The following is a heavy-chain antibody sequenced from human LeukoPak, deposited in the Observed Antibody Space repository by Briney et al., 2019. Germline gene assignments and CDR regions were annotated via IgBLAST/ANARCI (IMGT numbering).Heavy chain of an antibody. V-gene: IGHV3-30*02. CDR3: AKDTGKYSSGWTDY. J-gene: IGHJ4*02. D-gene: IGHD6-19*01. CDR1: GFTFSSYG. Sequence: GGSLRLSCAASGFTFSSYGMHWVRQAPGKGLEWVAFIRYDGSNKYYADSVKGRFTISRDNPKNTLYLQMNSLRAEDTAVYYCAKDTGKYSSGWTDYWGQGTLVTVSS. CDR2: IRYDGSNK.